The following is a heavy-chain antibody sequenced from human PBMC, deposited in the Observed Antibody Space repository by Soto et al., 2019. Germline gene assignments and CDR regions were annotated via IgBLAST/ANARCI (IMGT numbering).Heavy chain of an antibody. CDR2: ISAYKGNT. D-gene: IGHD6-19*01. CDR3: ARDTGPDIAVTVPGY. J-gene: IGHJ4*02. Sequence: QVQLVQSGAEVKKPGASVKVSCKASGYNFTSYGINWVRQAPGQGLEWMGWISAYKGNTNYAQKLQGRVTMTTDTSTNTAYMELRSLRSDDTAVYYCARDTGPDIAVTVPGYWDQGTLVTVSS. CDR1: GYNFTSYG. V-gene: IGHV1-18*01.